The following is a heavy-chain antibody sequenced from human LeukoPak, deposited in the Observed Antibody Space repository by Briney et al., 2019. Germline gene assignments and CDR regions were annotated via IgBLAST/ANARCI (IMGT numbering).Heavy chain of an antibody. J-gene: IGHJ4*02. CDR3: ARGLWFGDENPPYFDY. V-gene: IGHV4-4*07. D-gene: IGHD3-10*01. CDR1: GGSISNYY. Sequence: PSETLSLTCTVSGGSISNYYWSWIRQSAGKGLEWIGHMYTSGSTNYNPSLKSRVTMSVDTSKNQFSLKLSSVTAADTAVYYCARGLWFGDENPPYFDYWGQGTLVTVSS. CDR2: MYTSGST.